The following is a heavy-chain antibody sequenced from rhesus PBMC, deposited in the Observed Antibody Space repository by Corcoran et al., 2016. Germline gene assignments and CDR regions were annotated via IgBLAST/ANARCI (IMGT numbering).Heavy chain of an antibody. J-gene: IGHJ1*01. CDR3: ASGGSSWSGAEYFEF. Sequence: QLQLQESGPGLVKPSETLSVTCTVSGDSISNNYWSWIRQARGKGLECIVYIYGIGSRTNYNPSLKRRVTLEEETSKNQLSRKLRSVTAAATAVYYCASGGSSWSGAEYFEFWGQGALVTVSS. V-gene: IGHV4-169*02. CDR1: GDSISNNY. D-gene: IGHD6-13*01. CDR2: IYGIGSRT.